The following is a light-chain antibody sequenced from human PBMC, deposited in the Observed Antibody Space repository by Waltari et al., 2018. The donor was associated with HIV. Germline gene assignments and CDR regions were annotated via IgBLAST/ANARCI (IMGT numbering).Light chain of an antibody. V-gene: IGLV1-47*01. CDR1: HSNIGRNY. CDR3: AAWDDSLSGPV. CDR2: RTN. J-gene: IGLJ3*02. Sequence: QSVLTQPPSASGTPGPGVTISCSGSHSNIGRNYVYWYQQLPGTAPKVLIYRTNQRSSGVPDRFSGSKSGTSASLAISGRRSEDEADYYCAAWDDSLSGPVFGGGTKLTVL.